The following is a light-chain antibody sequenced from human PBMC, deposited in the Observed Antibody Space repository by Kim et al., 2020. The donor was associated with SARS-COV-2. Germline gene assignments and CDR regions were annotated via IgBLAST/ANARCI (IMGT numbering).Light chain of an antibody. CDR1: QGLSDN. J-gene: IGKJ1*01. Sequence: VSPGERATLSCRASQGLSDNLAWYQQRPGQAPRLLIHGAYTRATGIPARFSGSGSGTEFTLTISSLQSEDFAVYHCQQYNEWPGTFGQGTKVDIK. V-gene: IGKV3-15*01. CDR2: GAY. CDR3: QQYNEWPGT.